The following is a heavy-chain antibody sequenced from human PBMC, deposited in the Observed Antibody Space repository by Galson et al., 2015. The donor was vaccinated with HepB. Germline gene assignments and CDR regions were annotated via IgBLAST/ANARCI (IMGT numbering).Heavy chain of an antibody. CDR2: ISSSSSYI. J-gene: IGHJ4*02. CDR3: ARERRGVVPGYFDY. V-gene: IGHV3-21*01. CDR1: GFTFSSYS. D-gene: IGHD2-2*01. Sequence: SLRLSCAASGFTFSSYSMNWVRQAPGKGLEWVSSISSSSSYIYYADSVKGRFTISRDNAKNSLYLQMNSLRAEDTAVYYCARERRGVVPGYFDYWGQGTLVTVSS.